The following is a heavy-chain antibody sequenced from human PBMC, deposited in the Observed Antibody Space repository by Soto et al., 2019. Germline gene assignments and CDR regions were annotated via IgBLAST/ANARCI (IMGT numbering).Heavy chain of an antibody. CDR2: IIPILGIA. D-gene: IGHD2-2*01. CDR1: GGTFSSYT. CDR3: ARSYCSSSSCYAAGNLLAP. Sequence: SVKVSCKASGGTFSSYTISWVRQAPGQGLEWMGRIIPILGIANYAQKFQGRVTITADKSTSTAYMELSSLRSEDTAVYYCARSYCSSSSCYAAGNLLAPCGQGSLVPVSA. V-gene: IGHV1-69*02. J-gene: IGHJ1*01.